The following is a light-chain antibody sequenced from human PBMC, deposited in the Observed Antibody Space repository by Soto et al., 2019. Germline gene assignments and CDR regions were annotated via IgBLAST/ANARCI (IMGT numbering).Light chain of an antibody. V-gene: IGKV3-20*01. CDR1: QSISSSY. J-gene: IGKJ1*01. Sequence: EIVLTQSPGTLSLSPGERATLSCRASQSISSSYLAWYQQKPGQAPRPLIYGASSRATGIPARFSGSGSGTDFTLTISRLEPEDFAVYYCQQYISSPLTFGQGTKVDIK. CDR2: GAS. CDR3: QQYISSPLT.